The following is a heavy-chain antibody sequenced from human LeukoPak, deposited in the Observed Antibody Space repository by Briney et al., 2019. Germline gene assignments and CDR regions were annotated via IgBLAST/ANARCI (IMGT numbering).Heavy chain of an antibody. Sequence: GGSLRLSRAASGFTFSTYWMSWVRQAPGKGLEWVANIKEDGSERYYVDSVKGRFTISRDNAKNSLYLQMNSLRAEDTAVYYCARGLREYSGIDYWGLGTLVTVSS. CDR2: IKEDGSER. V-gene: IGHV3-7*05. J-gene: IGHJ4*02. D-gene: IGHD5-12*01. CDR3: ARGLREYSGIDY. CDR1: GFTFSTYW.